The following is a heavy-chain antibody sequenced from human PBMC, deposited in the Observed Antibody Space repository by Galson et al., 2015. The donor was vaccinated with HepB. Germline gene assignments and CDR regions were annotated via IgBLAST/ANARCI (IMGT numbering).Heavy chain of an antibody. D-gene: IGHD2-15*01. CDR1: GFTFSDYY. CDR3: ARGARSDGSCNGCDWSGP. J-gene: IGHJ5*02. CDR2: ISNGGTAT. Sequence: SLRLSCAASGFTFSDYYMNWIRQVPGKGLEWISYISNGGTATYYADSVKGRFTVSRDNARNSLFLQMNSLRAQDTAVYYCARGARSDGSCNGCDWSGPWGQGSRVTVSS. V-gene: IGHV3-11*01.